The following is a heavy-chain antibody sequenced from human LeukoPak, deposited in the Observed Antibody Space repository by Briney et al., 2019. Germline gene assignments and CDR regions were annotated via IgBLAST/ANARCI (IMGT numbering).Heavy chain of an antibody. Sequence: GGSLRLSCAASGFTFSSYWMHWVRQAPGKGLVWVSRINSDGSSTSYADSVKGRFTISRDNAKNTLYLQMNSLRAEDTAVYYCTRGSCSGVPCSPFDYWGQGTLVTVSS. CDR2: INSDGSST. CDR3: TRGSCSGVPCSPFDY. CDR1: GFTFSSYW. V-gene: IGHV3-74*01. D-gene: IGHD2-15*01. J-gene: IGHJ4*02.